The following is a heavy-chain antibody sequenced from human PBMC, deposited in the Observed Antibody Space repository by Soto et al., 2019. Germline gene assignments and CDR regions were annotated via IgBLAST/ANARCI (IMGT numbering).Heavy chain of an antibody. J-gene: IGHJ4*02. D-gene: IGHD3-22*01. CDR2: ISGSGGST. CDR1: GFTFSSYA. Sequence: PGGSLRLSCAASGFTFSSYAMSWVRQAPGRGLEWVSAISGSGGSTYYADSVKGRFTISRDNSKNTLYLQMNSLRAEDTAVYYCAKAYYDRSGYRSCFDYWGQGTLVTVSS. CDR3: AKAYYDRSGYRSCFDY. V-gene: IGHV3-23*01.